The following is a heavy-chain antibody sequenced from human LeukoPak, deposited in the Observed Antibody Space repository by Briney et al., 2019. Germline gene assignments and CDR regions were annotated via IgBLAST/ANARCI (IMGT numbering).Heavy chain of an antibody. CDR3: ARVSRGGNGYDY. CDR1: GFTFSSYD. V-gene: IGHV3-13*01. D-gene: IGHD4-23*01. Sequence: PGGSLRLSCAASGFTFSSYDMHWVRHATGKGLEWVSAIGTAGDTYYPGSVKGRFTISRENAKNSLYLQMNSLRAGDTAVYYCARVSRGGNGYDYWGQGTLVTVSS. CDR2: IGTAGDT. J-gene: IGHJ4*02.